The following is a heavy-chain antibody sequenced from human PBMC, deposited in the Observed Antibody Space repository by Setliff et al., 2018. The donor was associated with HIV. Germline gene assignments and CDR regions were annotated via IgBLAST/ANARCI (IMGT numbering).Heavy chain of an antibody. CDR2: IKQDGSEK. D-gene: IGHD1-7*01. Sequence: LGESLKISCAASGLIFSSYWMSWVRQAPGKGLEWVANIKQDGSEKYYVDSVKGRFTISRDNAKNSLYLQMNSLRAEDTAVYYCATDRGTYWGQGTLVTVSS. J-gene: IGHJ4*02. V-gene: IGHV3-7*03. CDR1: GLIFSSYW. CDR3: ATDRGTY.